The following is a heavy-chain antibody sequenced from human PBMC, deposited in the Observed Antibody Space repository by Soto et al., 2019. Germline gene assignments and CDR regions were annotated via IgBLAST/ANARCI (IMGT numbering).Heavy chain of an antibody. CDR3: AHTMIPYSGYDYVDY. V-gene: IGHV2-5*02. J-gene: IGHJ4*02. D-gene: IGHD5-12*01. CDR1: GFSLSTSGVG. Sequence: QITLKESGPPLVKPTQTLTLTCTFSGFSLSTSGVGVGWIRQPPGKALEWLALIYWDDDKRYSPSLKSRLTITKDTSKNQVVLTMTNMDPVDTATYYCAHTMIPYSGYDYVDYWGQGTLVTVSS. CDR2: IYWDDDK.